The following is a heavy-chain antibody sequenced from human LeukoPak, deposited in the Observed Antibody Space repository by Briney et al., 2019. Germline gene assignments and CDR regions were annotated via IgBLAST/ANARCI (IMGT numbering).Heavy chain of an antibody. CDR2: IYYSGST. J-gene: IGHJ6*02. Sequence: SETLSLTCTVSGGSISSGGYYWSWIRQHPGKGLEWIGYIYYSGSTYYNPSLKSRVTISADTSKNQFSLKLSSVTAADTAVYYCARDRDDYGNYRTDYYYGMDVWGQGTTVTVSS. CDR3: ARDRDDYGNYRTDYYYGMDV. V-gene: IGHV4-31*03. D-gene: IGHD4-11*01. CDR1: GGSISSGGYY.